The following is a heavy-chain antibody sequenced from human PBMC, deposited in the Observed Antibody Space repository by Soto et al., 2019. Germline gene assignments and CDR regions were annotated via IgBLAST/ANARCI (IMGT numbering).Heavy chain of an antibody. Sequence: QVHLVQSGAEVKKPGASVKVSCQGSGYAFTTYGITWVRQAPGQGLEWMGWISAHNGNTNYAQKLQGRVTVTRDTSTSTACMELRSLRYDDTAGYYCARGRYGDYWGQGALVTVSS. D-gene: IGHD1-1*01. V-gene: IGHV1-18*01. J-gene: IGHJ4*02. CDR1: GYAFTTYG. CDR2: ISAHNGNT. CDR3: ARGRYGDY.